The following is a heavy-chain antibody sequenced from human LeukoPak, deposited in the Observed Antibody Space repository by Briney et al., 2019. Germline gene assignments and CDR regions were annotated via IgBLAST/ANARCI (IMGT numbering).Heavy chain of an antibody. CDR3: AKDVSLGGRVLRDGFDI. CDR1: GFTFSKYS. D-gene: IGHD3-3*02. Sequence: QAGGSLRLSCAASGFTFSKYSMNWVRQAPGKGLEWVSGISWNSGTIGYADSVKGRFTISRDNAKNSLYLQMNSLRAEDTALYYCAKDVSLGGRVLRDGFDIWGQGTMVTVSS. J-gene: IGHJ3*02. CDR2: ISWNSGTI. V-gene: IGHV3-9*01.